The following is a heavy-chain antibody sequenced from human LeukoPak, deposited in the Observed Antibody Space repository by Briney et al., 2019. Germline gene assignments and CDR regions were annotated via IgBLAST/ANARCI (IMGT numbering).Heavy chain of an antibody. CDR3: ARWSVRGAWFGYSSRWHEGYYFDY. V-gene: IGHV3-7*01. CDR2: IKQDGSEK. CDR1: GFTFSSYW. D-gene: IGHD6-13*01. J-gene: IGHJ4*02. Sequence: GGSLRLSCAASGFTFSSYWMSWVRQAPGKGLEWVANIKQDGSEKYYVDSVKGRFTISRDNAKNSLYLQMNSLRAEDTAGYHCARWSVRGAWFGYSSRWHEGYYFDYWGQGTLVTVSS.